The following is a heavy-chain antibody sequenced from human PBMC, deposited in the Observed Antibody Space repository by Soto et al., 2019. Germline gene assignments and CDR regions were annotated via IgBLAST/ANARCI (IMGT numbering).Heavy chain of an antibody. J-gene: IGHJ1*01. CDR1: GGTFSSYT. D-gene: IGHD6-13*01. V-gene: IGHV1-69*02. Sequence: QVQLVQSGAEVKKPGSSVKVSCKASGGTFSSYTISWVRQAPGQGLEWMGRIIPILGIANYAQKFQARVTITADKSTNTAYMELSSLRPEDTAVYYCARSSSSDTHFPHWGQGTLVTVSS. CDR3: ARSSSSDTHFPH. CDR2: IIPILGIA.